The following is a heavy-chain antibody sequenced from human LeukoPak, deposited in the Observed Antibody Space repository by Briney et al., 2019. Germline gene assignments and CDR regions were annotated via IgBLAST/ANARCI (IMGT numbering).Heavy chain of an antibody. CDR1: GYSFSNYW. J-gene: IGHJ5*02. D-gene: IGHD3-9*01. CDR2: IYPGNSDT. Sequence: GESLKISCKGSGYSFSNYWIGWVRQMPGKGLEWMGIIYPGNSDTRYSPSFEGQVTISADKSISTAYVQWSSLKASDTAMYYCARLYDILTSNSFDPWGQGTLVTVSS. V-gene: IGHV5-51*01. CDR3: ARLYDILTSNSFDP.